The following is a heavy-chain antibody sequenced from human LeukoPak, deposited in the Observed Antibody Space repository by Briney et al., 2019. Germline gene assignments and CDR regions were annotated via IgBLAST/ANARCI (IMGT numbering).Heavy chain of an antibody. V-gene: IGHV4-59*01. CDR1: GGSISSYY. Sequence: SETLSLTCIVSGGSISSYYWSWIRQPPGKGLEWIGYIYYSGSTNYNPSLKSRVTISVDTSKNQFSLKLSSVTAADTAVYYCARDLWGATYHDAFDIWGQGTMVTVSS. D-gene: IGHD1-26*01. CDR2: IYYSGST. CDR3: ARDLWGATYHDAFDI. J-gene: IGHJ3*02.